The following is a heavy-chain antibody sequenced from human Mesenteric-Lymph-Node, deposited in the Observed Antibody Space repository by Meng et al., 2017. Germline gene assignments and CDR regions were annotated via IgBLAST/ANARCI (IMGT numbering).Heavy chain of an antibody. D-gene: IGHD3-16*02. J-gene: IGHJ3*02. CDR2: IYSGGST. CDR1: GFTFSSNY. Sequence: GGSLRLSCAASGFTFSSNYMSWVRQAPGKGLEWVSVIYSGGSTYYADSVKGRFTISRDNSKNTLYLQMNSLRAEDTAVYYCARAPMITFGGVIVQGSVSDAFDIWGQGTMVTVSS. V-gene: IGHV3-66*02. CDR3: ARAPMITFGGVIVQGSVSDAFDI.